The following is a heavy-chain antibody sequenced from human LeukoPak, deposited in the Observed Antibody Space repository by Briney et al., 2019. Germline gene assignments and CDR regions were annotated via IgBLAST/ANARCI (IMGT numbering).Heavy chain of an antibody. CDR1: GFTVNNNY. CDR2: IYSGGST. CDR3: ARDQIRFDP. Sequence: PGGSLRLSCAASGFTVNNNYMSWVRQAPGKGLEWVAVIYSGGSTYYADSVKGRFTISRDNSKNTMYLQMNSLRAEDTAVYYCARDQIRFDPWGQGTLVTVSS. V-gene: IGHV3-66*01. J-gene: IGHJ5*02.